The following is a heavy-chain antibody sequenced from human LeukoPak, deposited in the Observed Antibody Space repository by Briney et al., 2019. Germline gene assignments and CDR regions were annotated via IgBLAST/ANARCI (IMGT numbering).Heavy chain of an antibody. CDR2: ISGSGGST. D-gene: IGHD2-2*01. CDR1: GFTFSSYA. J-gene: IGHJ6*02. V-gene: IGHV3-23*01. CDR3: AQDLGYCSSTSCYGEYYYYGMDV. Sequence: GETLRLSCAASGFTFSSYAMSWVRQAPGKGLEWVSDISGSGGSTYYADSMKGRFTISRDNSKNMRYLQMNSLRAEDTAVYYCAQDLGYCSSTSCYGEYYYYGMDVWGQGTTVTVSS.